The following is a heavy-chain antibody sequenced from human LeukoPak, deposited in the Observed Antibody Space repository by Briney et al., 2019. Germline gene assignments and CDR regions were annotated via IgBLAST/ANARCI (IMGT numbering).Heavy chain of an antibody. V-gene: IGHV4-4*07. CDR1: GASMTTYY. J-gene: IGHJ4*02. D-gene: IGHD6-13*01. CDR3: ARSISWYSYLDY. Sequence: PSETRSLTCPVSGASMTTYYWSWIRQPAGKGLDWIGRIYTSGDTNYNPSVKSRVTMSVDTCKNQFALKLPSVTAADAAVYSCARSISWYSYLDYWGQGTLVTVSS. CDR2: IYTSGDT.